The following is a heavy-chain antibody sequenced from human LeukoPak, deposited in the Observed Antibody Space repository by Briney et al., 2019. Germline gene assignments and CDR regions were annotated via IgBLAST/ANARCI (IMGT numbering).Heavy chain of an antibody. D-gene: IGHD3-9*01. J-gene: IGHJ4*02. Sequence: PGGSLRLSCAASGFTFSSYAMSWVRQAPGKGLEWVSAISGSGGSTYYADSVKGRFAISRDNSKNTLYLQMNSLRAEDTAVYYCAKWEDDILTGFRPSLAVDYWGQGTLVTVSS. CDR2: ISGSGGST. CDR3: AKWEDDILTGFRPSLAVDY. V-gene: IGHV3-23*01. CDR1: GFTFSSYA.